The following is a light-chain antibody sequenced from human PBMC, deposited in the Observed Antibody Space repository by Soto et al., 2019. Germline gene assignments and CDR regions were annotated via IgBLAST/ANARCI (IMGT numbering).Light chain of an antibody. Sequence: DIQMTQAPSILSASVGDSVTITCRASQTIDSWVAWYQQKPGKAPKLLVYDATSLESGVSSRFSGSGYGTDFTLSINNLQPDDFATYYCQQYNRLITLGQGTRLEI. CDR2: DAT. CDR1: QTIDSW. J-gene: IGKJ5*01. V-gene: IGKV1-5*01. CDR3: QQYNRLIT.